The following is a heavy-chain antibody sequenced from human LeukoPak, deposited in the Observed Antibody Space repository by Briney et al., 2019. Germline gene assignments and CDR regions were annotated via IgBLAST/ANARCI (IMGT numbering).Heavy chain of an antibody. V-gene: IGHV3-7*01. CDR1: EFTFSTYW. Sequence: GGSLRLSCAASEFTFSTYWMSWVRQAPGKGLEWGASIKQDGSEKYYVDSVKGRFTISRDNAKNSVYLQMNSLRAEDMAVYYCARRAANYDFWSGYNVWGKGTTVTVSS. CDR2: IKQDGSEK. J-gene: IGHJ6*04. CDR3: ARRAANYDFWSGYNV. D-gene: IGHD3-3*01.